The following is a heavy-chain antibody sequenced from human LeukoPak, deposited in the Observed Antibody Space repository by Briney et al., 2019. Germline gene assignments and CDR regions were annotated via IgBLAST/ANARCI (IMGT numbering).Heavy chain of an antibody. Sequence: GGSLRLSCAASGFTLSSYAMSWVRPAPGKGLEGVSYISSSCSTIYYADSVRGRFTISRDNSKSTLSLQMNSLKAEDTAIYYRATYRQVLLRFESWGQGTLVTVSS. CDR2: ISSSCSTI. D-gene: IGHD2-8*02. CDR3: ATYRQVLLRFES. J-gene: IGHJ4*02. CDR1: GFTLSSYA. V-gene: IGHV3-23*01.